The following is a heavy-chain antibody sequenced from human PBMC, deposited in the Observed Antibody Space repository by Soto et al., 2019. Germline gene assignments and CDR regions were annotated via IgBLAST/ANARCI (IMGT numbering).Heavy chain of an antibody. V-gene: IGHV5-51*01. Sequence: GECLKISCMVSVYRFTNYWIVCVPPLPVKVLDSMGIIFPGDSDTRYSPSFEGQVTSSADKSISTAYLQWSSLKASDTAMYYCARQNMKIVVPAFVDAFDIWGQGTMVTVSS. CDR2: IFPGDSDT. CDR1: VYRFTNYW. CDR3: ARQNMKIVVPAFVDAFDI. D-gene: IGHD3-22*01. J-gene: IGHJ3*02.